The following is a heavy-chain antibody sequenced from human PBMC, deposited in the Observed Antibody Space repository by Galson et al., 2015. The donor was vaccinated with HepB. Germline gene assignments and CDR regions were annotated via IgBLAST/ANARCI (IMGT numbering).Heavy chain of an antibody. CDR2: IEQDGSER. J-gene: IGHJ4*02. CDR1: GFTFNWYW. D-gene: IGHD5-12*01. V-gene: IGHV3-7*04. CDR3: ARATATIDY. Sequence: SLRLSCAASGFTFNWYWMTWVPQAPGKGLEWVANIEQDGSERYYVDSVKGRFTISRDNAKNSLYLQMNSLTAEDTAVYYCARATATIDYWGQGTLVTVSS.